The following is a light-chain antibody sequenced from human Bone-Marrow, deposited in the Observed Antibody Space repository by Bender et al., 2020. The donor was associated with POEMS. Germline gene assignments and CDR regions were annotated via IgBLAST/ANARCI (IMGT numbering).Light chain of an antibody. CDR2: INN. CDR1: SSNIGTNP. V-gene: IGLV1-44*01. Sequence: QSVLTQPPSASGTPGQRVTISCSGSSSNIGTNPVNWYQQLPGTAPKLLIYINNQRPSGVPDRFSGSKSGNTASLTISGLQADDEADYYCCSHAGEVFGGGTKLTVL. J-gene: IGLJ2*01. CDR3: CSHAGEV.